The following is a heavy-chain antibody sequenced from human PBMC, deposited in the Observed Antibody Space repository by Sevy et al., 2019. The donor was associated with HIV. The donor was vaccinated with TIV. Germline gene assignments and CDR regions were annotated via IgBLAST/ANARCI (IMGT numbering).Heavy chain of an antibody. D-gene: IGHD5-18*01. V-gene: IGHV1-2*02. CDR3: ARARRVTTVYYYYGMDV. CDR1: GYSFTDYY. J-gene: IGHJ6*02. Sequence: ASVKVSCKASGYSFTDYYMHWVRQAPGQGLEWMAWINPKKNVTNYAQKFQGRVTMTRDTSTSTAYMELTRLRSDDPAVYYCARARRVTTVYYYYGMDVWGQGTTVTVSS. CDR2: INPKKNVT.